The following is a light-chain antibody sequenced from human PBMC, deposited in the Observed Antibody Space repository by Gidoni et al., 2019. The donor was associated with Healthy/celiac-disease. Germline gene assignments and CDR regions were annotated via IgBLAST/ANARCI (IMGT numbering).Light chain of an antibody. CDR2: AAS. J-gene: IGKJ4*01. Sequence: DIQLTQSPSFLSASVGDRVTITCRASQGISSYLAWYQQKPGKAPKLLIYAASTLQSGVPSRFSGSGAGTEFTLTISRLQHEDFATYYCQQLNSYPLTFXGXTKVEIK. CDR3: QQLNSYPLT. CDR1: QGISSY. V-gene: IGKV1-9*01.